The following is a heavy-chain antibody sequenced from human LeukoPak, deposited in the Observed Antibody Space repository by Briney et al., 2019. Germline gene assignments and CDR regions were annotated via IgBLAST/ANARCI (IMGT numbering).Heavy chain of an antibody. D-gene: IGHD1-7*01. CDR1: GFIFSTYA. Sequence: PGGSLRLSCAASGFIFSTYAMHWVRQAPGKGLEYVSGISSNGGSTYYANSVKGRFTISRDNSKNTLYLQMGSLRAEDMAVYYCASSPPTGTTWYFDLWGRGTLVTVSS. V-gene: IGHV3-64*01. J-gene: IGHJ2*01. CDR2: ISSNGGST. CDR3: ASSPPTGTTWYFDL.